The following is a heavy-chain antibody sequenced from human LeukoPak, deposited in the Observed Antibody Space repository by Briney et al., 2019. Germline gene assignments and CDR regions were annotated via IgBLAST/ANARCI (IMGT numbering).Heavy chain of an antibody. V-gene: IGHV4-34*01. CDR3: ARGRWTTIFGVVIIPPYYFDY. D-gene: IGHD3-3*01. J-gene: IGHJ4*02. CDR2: INHSGST. CDR1: GGSFSGYY. Sequence: PSETLSLTCAVYGGSFSGYYWRWIRQPPGKGLEWIGEINHSGSTNYNPSLKSRVTISVDTSKNQFSLKLSSVTAADTAVYYCARGRWTTIFGVVIIPPYYFDYWGQGTLVTVSS.